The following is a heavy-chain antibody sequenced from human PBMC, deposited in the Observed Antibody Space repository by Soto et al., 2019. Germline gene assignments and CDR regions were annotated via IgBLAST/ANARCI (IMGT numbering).Heavy chain of an antibody. J-gene: IGHJ5*02. CDR2: INPHGGST. D-gene: IGHD3-3*01. V-gene: IGHV1-46*01. CDR3: ARSSGGNFGIIIEGSNWFDP. CDR1: GDTFTSYY. Sequence: ASVKVSCKAPGDTFTSYYLNWVRQAPGQGLEWTGVINPHGGSTKYAQKFQGRVTMTRDTSRSTVYMELLSLRSDDTAIYYCARSSGGNFGIIIEGSNWFDPWGQGTLVTVSS.